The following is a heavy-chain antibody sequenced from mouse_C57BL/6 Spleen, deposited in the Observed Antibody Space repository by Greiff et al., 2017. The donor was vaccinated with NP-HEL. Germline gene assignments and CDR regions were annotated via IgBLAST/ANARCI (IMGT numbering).Heavy chain of an antibody. D-gene: IGHD1-1*01. CDR1: GYSITSGYY. CDR2: ISYDGSN. V-gene: IGHV3-6*01. Sequence: ESGPGLVKPSQSLSLTCSVTGYSITSGYYWNWIRQFPGNKLEWMGYISYDGSNNYNPSLKNRISITRDTSKNQFFLKLNSVTTEDTATYYCARGGSSGDYAMDYWGQGTSVTVSS. J-gene: IGHJ4*01. CDR3: ARGGSSGDYAMDY.